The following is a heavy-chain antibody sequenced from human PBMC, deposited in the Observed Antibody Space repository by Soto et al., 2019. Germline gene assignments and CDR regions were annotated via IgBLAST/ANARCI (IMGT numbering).Heavy chain of an antibody. V-gene: IGHV1-3*04. Sequence: QVQLVQSGAEVKKPGASVKVSCRASGYTFTSYAIHWVRQAPGQRPEWMGWINTANDNTKYSQKFQGRVTITRDTSASIVYMDLSSLRSEDTAVYYCAGGSSWSYFDYWGQGTLVTVSS. CDR3: AGGSSWSYFDY. J-gene: IGHJ4*02. CDR2: INTANDNT. CDR1: GYTFTSYA. D-gene: IGHD6-13*01.